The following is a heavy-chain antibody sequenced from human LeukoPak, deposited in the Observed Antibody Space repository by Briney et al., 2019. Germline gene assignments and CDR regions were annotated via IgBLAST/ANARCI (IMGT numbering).Heavy chain of an antibody. Sequence: ASVKVSCKASGYAFTSYDINWVRQATGQGLEWMGWMNPNSGNTGYAQKFQGRVTMTRNTSISTAYMELSSLRSEDTAVYYCASVKNGGDAFYIWGQGTMVTVSS. CDR2: MNPNSGNT. V-gene: IGHV1-8*01. CDR1: GYAFTSYD. CDR3: ASVKNGGDAFYI. J-gene: IGHJ3*02. D-gene: IGHD3-10*01.